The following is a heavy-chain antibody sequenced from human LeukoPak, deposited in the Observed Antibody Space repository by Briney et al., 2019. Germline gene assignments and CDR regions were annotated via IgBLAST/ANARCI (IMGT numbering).Heavy chain of an antibody. CDR3: TTRGLWFGELWDDY. CDR2: IKSKTDGGTT. CDR1: GFTFSNAW. J-gene: IGHJ4*02. Sequence: GGPLRLSCEASGFTFSNAWMSWVRQAQGKGLEWVGRIKSKTDGGTTDYAAPVKGRFTISRDDSKNTLYLQMNSLKTEDTAVYYCTTRGLWFGELWDDYWGQGTLVTVSS. V-gene: IGHV3-15*01. D-gene: IGHD3-10*01.